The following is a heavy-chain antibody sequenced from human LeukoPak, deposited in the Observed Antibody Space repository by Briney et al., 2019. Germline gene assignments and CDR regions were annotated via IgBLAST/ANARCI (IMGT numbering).Heavy chain of an antibody. Sequence: ASVKVSCKASGYTFTSYGISWVRQAPGQGLEWMGWIGAYNGNTNYAQKLQGRVTMTTDTSTSTAYMELRSLRSDDTAVYYCARGSFMITFGGAIVGGWFDPWGQGTLVTVSS. CDR1: GYTFTSYG. J-gene: IGHJ5*02. D-gene: IGHD3-16*02. CDR2: IGAYNGNT. CDR3: ARGSFMITFGGAIVGGWFDP. V-gene: IGHV1-18*01.